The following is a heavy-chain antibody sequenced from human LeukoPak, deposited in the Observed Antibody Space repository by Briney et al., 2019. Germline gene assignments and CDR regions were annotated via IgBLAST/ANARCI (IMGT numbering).Heavy chain of an antibody. CDR2: INTNTGNP. CDR1: GYTFTSYA. J-gene: IGHJ4*02. V-gene: IGHV7-4-1*02. D-gene: IGHD3-22*01. CDR3: ARSTYYYDSSGFPFDY. Sequence: GASVKVSCKASGYTFTSYAMNWVRQAPGQGLEWMGWINTNTGNPTYAQGFTGRFVFSLDTSVSTAYLQISSLKAEDTAVYYCARSTYYYDSSGFPFDYWGQGTLVTVSS.